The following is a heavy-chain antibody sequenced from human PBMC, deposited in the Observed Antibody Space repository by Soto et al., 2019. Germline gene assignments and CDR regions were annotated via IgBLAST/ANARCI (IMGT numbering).Heavy chain of an antibody. CDR2: INHSGST. J-gene: IGHJ4*02. V-gene: IGHV4-34*01. CDR1: GGSFSGYY. CDR3: ARGRPNYYDSSGYYYRKYFDY. D-gene: IGHD3-22*01. Sequence: SETLSLTCAVYGGSFSGYYWSWIRQPPGKGLEWIGEINHSGSTNYNPSLKSRVTISVDTSKNQFSLKLSSVTAADTAVYYCARGRPNYYDSSGYYYRKYFDYWGQGTLVTVSS.